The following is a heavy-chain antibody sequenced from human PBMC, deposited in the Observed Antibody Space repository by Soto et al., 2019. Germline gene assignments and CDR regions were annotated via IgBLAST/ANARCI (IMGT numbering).Heavy chain of an antibody. V-gene: IGHV3-48*02. J-gene: IGHJ6*02. CDR2: ISSSSTI. Sequence: PVGSLRLSCAASGFTFNNYNMNWVRQAPGKGLEWVSYISSSSTIYYADSVKGRFTISRDNAKNSLYLQMNSLRDEDTAVYYCAREVCSSTICYSTSPAYGMDVWGQGTTVTVSS. D-gene: IGHD2-2*01. CDR3: AREVCSSTICYSTSPAYGMDV. CDR1: GFTFNNYN.